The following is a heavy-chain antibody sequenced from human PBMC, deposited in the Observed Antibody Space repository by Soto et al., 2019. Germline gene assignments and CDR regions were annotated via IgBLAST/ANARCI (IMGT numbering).Heavy chain of an antibody. V-gene: IGHV4-61*05. Sequence: PSETLSLTCSVSGGSITSPVYYWGWVRQSPGKGLEWIGFIYYGGSTNYNPSLKSRVTISVDTPKNQFSLKLSSVTAADTAVYYCAKNWNWGSLVHWGQGTLVTVSS. J-gene: IGHJ4*02. CDR2: IYYGGST. CDR1: GGSITSPVYY. CDR3: AKNWNWGSLVH. D-gene: IGHD7-27*01.